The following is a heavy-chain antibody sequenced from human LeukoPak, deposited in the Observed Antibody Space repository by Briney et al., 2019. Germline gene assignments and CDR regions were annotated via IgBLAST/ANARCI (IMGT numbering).Heavy chain of an antibody. J-gene: IGHJ4*02. CDR1: GFTFSSYA. CDR3: ANPVYSSSWYAWGY. CDR2: ISGSGGST. D-gene: IGHD6-13*01. Sequence: GGSLRLSCAASGFTFSSYAMSWVRQAPGKGLEWVSAISGSGGSTYYADSVKGRFTISRDNSKNTLYLQMNSLRAEDTAVYCCANPVYSSSWYAWGYWGQGTLVTVSS. V-gene: IGHV3-23*01.